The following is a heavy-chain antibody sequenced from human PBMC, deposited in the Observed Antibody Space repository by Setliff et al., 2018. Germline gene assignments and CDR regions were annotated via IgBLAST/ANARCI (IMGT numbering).Heavy chain of an antibody. Sequence: SETLSLTCTVSGGSISSGDYYWSWIRQPPGKGLEWIGYIYSSGSTYYNPSLKSRVSISVDTSKNQFSLKLSSVTAADTAVYYCARFSGSGWSYFDYWGQGTLVTVSS. CDR2: IYSSGST. V-gene: IGHV4-30-4*08. CDR1: GGSISSGDYY. CDR3: ARFSGSGWSYFDY. J-gene: IGHJ4*02. D-gene: IGHD6-19*01.